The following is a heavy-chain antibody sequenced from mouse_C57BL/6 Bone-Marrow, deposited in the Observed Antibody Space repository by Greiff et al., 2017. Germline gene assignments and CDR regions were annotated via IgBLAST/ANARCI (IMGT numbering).Heavy chain of an antibody. D-gene: IGHD4-1*01. Sequence: QVQLQQSGAELARPGASVKMSCKASGYTFTSYTMHWVKQRPGQGLEWIGYINPSSGYTKYNQKFKDKATLTADNSSSTAYIQLSSLTSEDSAVYYCARGRLGRGWFAYWGQGTRVTVSA. V-gene: IGHV1-4*01. CDR3: ARGRLGRGWFAY. CDR1: GYTFTSYT. CDR2: INPSSGYT. J-gene: IGHJ3*01.